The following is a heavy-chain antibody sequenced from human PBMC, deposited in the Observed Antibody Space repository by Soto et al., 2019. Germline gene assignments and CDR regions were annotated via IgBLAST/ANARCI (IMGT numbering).Heavy chain of an antibody. CDR3: AKWMGPVPHIIMDY. Sequence: PGGSLRLSCAASGFTFSSYAMSWVRQAPGKGLEWVSAISGSGGSTYYADSVKGRFTISRDNSKNTLYLQMNSLRAEDTAVYYCAKWMGPVPHIIMDYRGQGSLVIVSS. D-gene: IGHD3-10*01. CDR2: ISGSGGST. V-gene: IGHV3-23*01. J-gene: IGHJ4*02. CDR1: GFTFSSYA.